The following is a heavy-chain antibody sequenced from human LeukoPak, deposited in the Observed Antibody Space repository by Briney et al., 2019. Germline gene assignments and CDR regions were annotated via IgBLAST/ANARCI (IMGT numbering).Heavy chain of an antibody. V-gene: IGHV3-30-3*01. Sequence: GSLRLSCAASGFTFSSYAMHWVRQAPGKGLEWVAVISYDGSNKYYADSVKGRFTISRDNSKNTLYLQMNSLRAEDTAVYYCARDLRNYFDYWGQGTLVTVSS. CDR1: GFTFSSYA. CDR3: ARDLRNYFDY. CDR2: ISYDGSNK. D-gene: IGHD4-17*01. J-gene: IGHJ4*02.